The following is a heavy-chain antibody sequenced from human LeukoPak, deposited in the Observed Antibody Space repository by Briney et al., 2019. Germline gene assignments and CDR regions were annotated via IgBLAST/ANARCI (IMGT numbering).Heavy chain of an antibody. J-gene: IGHJ4*02. CDR2: VYYSGST. CDR1: GGSISSGGYY. Sequence: NPSQTLSLTCTVSGGSISSGGYYWSWIRQHPGKGLEWIGYVYYSGSTYYNPSLKSRVTISVDTSKNQFSLKLSSVTAADTAVYYCARGGEIWLHFDYWGQGTLVTVSS. V-gene: IGHV4-31*03. D-gene: IGHD5-18*01. CDR3: ARGGEIWLHFDY.